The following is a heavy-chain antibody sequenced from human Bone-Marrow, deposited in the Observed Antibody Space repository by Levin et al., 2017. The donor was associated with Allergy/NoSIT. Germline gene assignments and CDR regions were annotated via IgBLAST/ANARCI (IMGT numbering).Heavy chain of an antibody. D-gene: IGHD6-13*01. CDR3: ARGHSSSWVYFDY. V-gene: IGHV4-30-4*01. J-gene: IGHJ4*02. CDR1: GGSISSGDYY. Sequence: SETLSLTCTVSGGSISSGDYYWSWIRQPPGKGLEWIGYIYYSGSTYYNPSLKSRVTISVDTSKNQFSLKLSSVTAADTAVYYCARGHSSSWVYFDYWGQGTLVTVSS. CDR2: IYYSGST.